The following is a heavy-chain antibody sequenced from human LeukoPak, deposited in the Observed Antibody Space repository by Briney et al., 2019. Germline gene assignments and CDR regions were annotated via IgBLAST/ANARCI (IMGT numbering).Heavy chain of an antibody. CDR3: ARLNRLQLVQGGVYYHSMDV. CDR1: GVSITNSY. J-gene: IGHJ6*02. V-gene: IGHV4-59*08. CDR2: ILYTGST. D-gene: IGHD6-13*01. Sequence: SETLSPTCTVSGVSITNSYWSWVRRPPGKGLEWIGCILYTGSTNYNPSLKGRVTMSVDTSRNHHSLSLSSVTAADTAVYYCARLNRLQLVQGGVYYHSMDVWGPGTTVTVSS.